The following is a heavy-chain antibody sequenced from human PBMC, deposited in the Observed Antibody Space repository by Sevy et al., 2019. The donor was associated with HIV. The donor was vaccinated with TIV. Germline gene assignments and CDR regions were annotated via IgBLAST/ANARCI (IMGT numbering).Heavy chain of an antibody. V-gene: IGHV3-48*03. Sequence: GGSLRLSCAGSGFTFSSYDMNWVRQAPGKGLEWISKISSSGSSIYYADSVKGRFTIARDNAKNSLNLQMNSLRAEDTALYYCARNGGAYDTGFDPWGQGTLVIISS. J-gene: IGHJ5*02. CDR3: ARNGGAYDTGFDP. CDR2: ISSSGSSI. D-gene: IGHD3-22*01. CDR1: GFTFSSYD.